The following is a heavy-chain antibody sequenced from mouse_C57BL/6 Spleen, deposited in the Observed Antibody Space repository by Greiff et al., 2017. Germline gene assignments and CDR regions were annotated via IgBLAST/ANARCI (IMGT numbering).Heavy chain of an antibody. Sequence: VQLQQPGAELVMPGASVKLSCKASGYTFTSYWLHWVKQRPGQGLEWIGEIDPSDSYTTYNQTFKGKSTLTVDKSSSPAYMPLSSLTSEDSAVYYCARVGSGYVLYCVYWGQGTTLTVSS. D-gene: IGHD3-2*02. CDR1: GYTFTSYW. J-gene: IGHJ2*01. CDR2: IDPSDSYT. CDR3: ARVGSGYVLYCVY. V-gene: IGHV1-69*01.